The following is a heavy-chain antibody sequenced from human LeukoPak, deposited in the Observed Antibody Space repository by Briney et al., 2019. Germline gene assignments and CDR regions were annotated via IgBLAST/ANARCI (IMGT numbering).Heavy chain of an antibody. CDR3: ARDSSRGDLDF. CDR1: DFILSHSW. Sequence: PGGSLRLSCEASDFILSHSWMSWVRQAPGKGLERVANINQDGSKTYYVDSVKGRFTVSRDNARNSLFLQMNSLRAEDTAVYFCARDSSRGDLDFWGQGTLVTVSS. V-gene: IGHV3-7*01. D-gene: IGHD4-17*01. J-gene: IGHJ4*02. CDR2: INQDGSKT.